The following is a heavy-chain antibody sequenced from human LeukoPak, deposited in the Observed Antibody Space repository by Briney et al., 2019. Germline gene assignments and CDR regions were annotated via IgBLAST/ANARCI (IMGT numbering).Heavy chain of an antibody. V-gene: IGHV3-48*03. CDR2: ISSSGSTI. D-gene: IGHD3-10*01. Sequence: GGSLRLSCAASGFTFSSYEMNWVRRAPGKGLEWVSYISSSGSTIYYADSVKGRFTISRDNAKNSLYLQMNSLRAEDTAVYYCARAHYYGSGSYMIYYYYYMDVWGKGTTVTISS. CDR3: ARAHYYGSGSYMIYYYYYMDV. CDR1: GFTFSSYE. J-gene: IGHJ6*03.